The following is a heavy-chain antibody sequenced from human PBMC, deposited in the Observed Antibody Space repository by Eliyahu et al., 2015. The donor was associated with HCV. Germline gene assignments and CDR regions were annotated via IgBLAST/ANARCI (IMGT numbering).Heavy chain of an antibody. Sequence: EVQLVESGGGLVQPGGSLRLSCAASGFTFSSYSMNWVRQAPGKGLEWVSYISSSSSTIYYADSVKGRFTISRDNAKNSLYLQMNSLRDEDTAVYYCARDHDPTQWLVREYYGMDVWGQGTTVTVSS. J-gene: IGHJ6*02. CDR1: GFTFSSYS. D-gene: IGHD6-19*01. CDR2: ISSSSSTI. V-gene: IGHV3-48*02. CDR3: ARDHDPTQWLVREYYGMDV.